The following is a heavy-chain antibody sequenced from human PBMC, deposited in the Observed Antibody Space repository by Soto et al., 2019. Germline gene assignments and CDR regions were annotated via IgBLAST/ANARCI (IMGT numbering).Heavy chain of an antibody. CDR2: IYWDDDY. CDR3: SRRSTYSRSWSSGWFDS. J-gene: IGHJ5*01. V-gene: IGHV2-5*02. D-gene: IGHD3-10*01. CDR1: GFSLSSDGVG. Sequence: QITLKESGPTLVKPTQTLTLTCTISGFSLSSDGVGVGWIRQPPGKALEWLAFIYWDDDYRYSPSLQSRLNNTKDSSNNQVLLIVTNVDPVDSATYFCSRRSTYSRSWSSGWFDSWGQGILVTVSS.